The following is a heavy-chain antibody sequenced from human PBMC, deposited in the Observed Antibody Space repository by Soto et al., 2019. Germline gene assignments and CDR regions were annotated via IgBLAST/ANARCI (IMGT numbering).Heavy chain of an antibody. Sequence: SETLSLTCTVSGGSISSGDYYWSWIRQPPGKGLEWIGYIYYSGSTYYNPSLKSRVTISVDTSKNQFSLKLSSVTAADTAVYYCARELTYCSSTSCYRPEYYYGMDVWGQGTTVTVSS. CDR3: ARELTYCSSTSCYRPEYYYGMDV. CDR2: IYYSGST. CDR1: GGSISSGDYY. V-gene: IGHV4-30-4*01. D-gene: IGHD2-2*02. J-gene: IGHJ6*02.